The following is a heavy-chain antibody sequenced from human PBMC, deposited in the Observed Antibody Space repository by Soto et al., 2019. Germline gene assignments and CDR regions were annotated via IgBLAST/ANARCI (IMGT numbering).Heavy chain of an antibody. Sequence: ASVKVSCKASGYTFTGYYMHWVRQAPGQGLEWMGWINPNSGGTNYAQKFQGRVTMTMDTSISTAYMELSRLRSDDTAVYYCARDLKKNGSGSPDPKDYYYYYGMDVWGQGTTVTVSS. CDR2: INPNSGGT. D-gene: IGHD3-10*01. CDR3: ARDLKKNGSGSPDPKDYYYYYGMDV. CDR1: GYTFTGYY. V-gene: IGHV1-2*02. J-gene: IGHJ6*02.